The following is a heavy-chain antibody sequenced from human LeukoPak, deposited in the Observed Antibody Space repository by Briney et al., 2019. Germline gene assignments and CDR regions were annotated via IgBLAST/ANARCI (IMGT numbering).Heavy chain of an antibody. Sequence: GGSLRLSCAASGFTFSSYAMSWVRQAPGKGREWVANIKPDGGEKYYVDSVKGRFTISRDNAKNSLYLQMNSLRAEDTAVYYCARDKAMVTGWGQGTLVTVSS. D-gene: IGHD5-18*01. V-gene: IGHV3-7*01. J-gene: IGHJ4*02. CDR1: GFTFSSYA. CDR3: ARDKAMVTG. CDR2: IKPDGGEK.